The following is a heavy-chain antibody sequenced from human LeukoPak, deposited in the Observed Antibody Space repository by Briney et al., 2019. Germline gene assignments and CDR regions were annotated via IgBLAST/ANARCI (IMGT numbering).Heavy chain of an antibody. D-gene: IGHD1-14*01. CDR3: AKEVWRRNLAENWFDP. J-gene: IGHJ5*02. CDR1: GFTPCSNE. Sequence: GGSLRLSCIASGFTPCSNEMSWVRQAPGKGLEWVSRVYYSGGDTPYADSVMGRFTISTDTSKKTLYMQMNSLTHEDTPVYYCAKEVWRRNLAENWFDPCGEGTLVTVSS. V-gene: IGHV3-23*01. CDR2: VYYSGGDT.